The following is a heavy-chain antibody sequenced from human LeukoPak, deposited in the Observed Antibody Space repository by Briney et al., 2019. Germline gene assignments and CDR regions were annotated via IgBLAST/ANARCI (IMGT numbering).Heavy chain of an antibody. Sequence: PSETLSLTCTVSGGSISSGGCYWSWIRQHPGKGLEWIGYIYYSGSTYYNPSLKSRVTISVDTSKNQFFLKLSSVTAADTAVYYCARVLVVPAVLGAYYYYYGMDVWGQGTTVTVSS. D-gene: IGHD2-2*01. CDR2: IYYSGST. CDR1: GGSISSGGCY. CDR3: ARVLVVPAVLGAYYYYYGMDV. J-gene: IGHJ6*02. V-gene: IGHV4-31*03.